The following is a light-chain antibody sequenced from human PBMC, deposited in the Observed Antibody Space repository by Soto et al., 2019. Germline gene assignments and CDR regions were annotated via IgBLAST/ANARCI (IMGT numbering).Light chain of an antibody. Sequence: EMVLTQSPATLSLSLGDRATLSCRASQTVGNYLDWYQQKRGQAPRLLIYSASNRATGIPARFSGSGSGTDFTLTISSLQPEDFAAYYCQQRSNWPPTFGGGTKVEIK. CDR3: QQRSNWPPT. CDR2: SAS. CDR1: QTVGNY. J-gene: IGKJ4*02. V-gene: IGKV3-11*01.